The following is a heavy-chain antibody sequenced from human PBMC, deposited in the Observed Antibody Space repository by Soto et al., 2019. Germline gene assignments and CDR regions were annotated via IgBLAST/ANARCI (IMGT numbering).Heavy chain of an antibody. CDR2: ISYDGSNK. Sequence: PGGSLRLSCAASGFTFSSYGMHWVRQAPGKGLEWVAVISYDGSNKYYADSVKGRFTISRDNSKNTLYLQMNCLRAEDTAVYYCAKEARPYYYGMDVWGQGTTVTVSS. D-gene: IGHD6-25*01. CDR1: GFTFSSYG. CDR3: AKEARPYYYGMDV. V-gene: IGHV3-30*18. J-gene: IGHJ6*02.